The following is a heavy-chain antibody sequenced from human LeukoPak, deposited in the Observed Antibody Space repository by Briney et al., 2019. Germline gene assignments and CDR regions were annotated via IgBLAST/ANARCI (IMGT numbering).Heavy chain of an antibody. CDR1: GFTFSDCA. CDR3: ARDQEYHGYDAFDY. V-gene: IGHV3-30-3*01. J-gene: IGHJ4*02. Sequence: GLALRLSCAASGFTFSDCAMHGVRHAPAKGREVGAVISYDWSNKYYTDAVKDRFTISRDSSKNTLYVQMSSLRVEATDAYYCARDQEYHGYDAFDYWSRGNLVTVSS. CDR2: ISYDWSNK. D-gene: IGHD5-12*01.